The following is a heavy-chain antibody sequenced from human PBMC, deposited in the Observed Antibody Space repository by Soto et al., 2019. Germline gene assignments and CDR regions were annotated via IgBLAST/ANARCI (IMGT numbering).Heavy chain of an antibody. CDR3: ARASTGDYLGYYYYYVDV. CDR1: GGSFSGYY. J-gene: IGHJ6*03. Sequence: SETLSLTCAVYGGSFSGYYWSWILQPPWKGLEWIGEINHSGSTNYNPSLKSRVTISVDTSKNQFSLKLSSVTAADTAVYYCARASTGDYLGYYYYYVDVWGKGTTVTVSS. V-gene: IGHV4-34*01. CDR2: INHSGST. D-gene: IGHD4-17*01.